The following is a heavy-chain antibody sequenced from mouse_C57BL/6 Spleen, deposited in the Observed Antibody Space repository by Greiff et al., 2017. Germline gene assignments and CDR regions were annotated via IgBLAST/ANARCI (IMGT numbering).Heavy chain of an antibody. CDR2: ISYDGSN. J-gene: IGHJ4*01. D-gene: IGHD2-4*01. CDR1: GYSITSGYY. CDR3: ARERLRRDAMDY. V-gene: IGHV3-6*01. Sequence: EVQLVESGPGLVKPSQSLSLTCSVTGYSITSGYYWNWIRKFPGNKLEWMSYISYDGSNNYNPSLKNRISITRDTSKNKFFLQLNTLTTEDTATYYCARERLRRDAMDYWGQGTSVTVAS.